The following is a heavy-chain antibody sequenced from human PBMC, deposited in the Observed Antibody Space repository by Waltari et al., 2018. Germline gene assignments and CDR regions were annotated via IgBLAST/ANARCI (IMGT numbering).Heavy chain of an antibody. CDR3: TTGSAWSTENDY. CDR1: GFTFNNAW. D-gene: IGHD3-3*01. J-gene: IGHJ4*02. CDR2: IKSKTDGGTT. V-gene: IGHV3-15*01. Sequence: EVQLVESGGGLVKPGGSLRLSCAASGFTFNNAWMSWVRQAPGKGLEWVGRIKSKTDGGTTDYAAPVKGRFTISRDDSKNTLYLQMNSLITEDTAVYYCTTGSAWSTENDYWGQGTLVTVSS.